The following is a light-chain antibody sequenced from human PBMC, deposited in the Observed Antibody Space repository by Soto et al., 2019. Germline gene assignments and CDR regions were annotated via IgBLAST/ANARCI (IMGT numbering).Light chain of an antibody. CDR1: SSDVGSYSL. V-gene: IGLV2-23*02. CDR3: CSYAGIRV. J-gene: IGLJ3*02. Sequence: QSVLTQPASVSGSPGQSITISCTGTSSDVGSYSLVSWYQQHPGKAPKLMIYEVSKRPSGISNRFSGSKSGNTASLTISGLQAEDEDDYYCCSYAGIRVFGGGTKLTVL. CDR2: EVS.